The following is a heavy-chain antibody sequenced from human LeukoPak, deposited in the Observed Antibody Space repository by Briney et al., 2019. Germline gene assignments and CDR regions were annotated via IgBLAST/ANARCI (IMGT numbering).Heavy chain of an antibody. CDR2: IYYSGST. V-gene: IGHV4-61*05. CDR3: ARGYDQLLYSYIYDY. J-gene: IGHJ4*02. D-gene: IGHD2-2*02. Sequence: SETPSLTCTVSGGSISSSSYYWGWIRQPPGKGLEWIGYIYYSGSTNYNPSLKSRVTISVDTSKNQFSLKLSSVTAADTAVYYCARGYDQLLYSYIYDYWGQGTLVTVSS. CDR1: GGSISSSSYY.